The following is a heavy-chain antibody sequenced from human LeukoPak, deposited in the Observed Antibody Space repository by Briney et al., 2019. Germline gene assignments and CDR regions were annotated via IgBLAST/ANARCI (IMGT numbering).Heavy chain of an antibody. V-gene: IGHV4-61*02. CDR1: GGSISSGSYY. D-gene: IGHD3-22*01. J-gene: IGHJ6*03. CDR3: ARVSSGYYDSSGYQWDYYYYYYMDV. Sequence: SETLSLTCTVSGGSISSGSYYWSWIRQPAGKGLEWIGRIYTSGSTNYNPSLKSRVTISVDTSKNQFSLKLSSVTAADTAVYYCARVSSGYYDSSGYQWDYYYYYYMDVWGKGTTVTVSS. CDR2: IYTSGST.